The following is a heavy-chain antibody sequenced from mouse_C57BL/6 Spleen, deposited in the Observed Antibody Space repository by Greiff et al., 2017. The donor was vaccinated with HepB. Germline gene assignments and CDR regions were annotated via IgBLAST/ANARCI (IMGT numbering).Heavy chain of an antibody. V-gene: IGHV1-72*01. D-gene: IGHD2-3*01. CDR3: AREKYDGPLRGYFDV. CDR1: GYTFTSYW. Sequence: QVQLQQPGAELVKPGASVKLSCKASGYTFTSYWMHWVKQRPGRGLEWIGRIDPNSGGTKYNEKLKSKATLTVDKPSSTAYMQLSSLTSEDSAVYYCAREKYDGPLRGYFDVWGTGTTVTVSS. CDR2: IDPNSGGT. J-gene: IGHJ1*03.